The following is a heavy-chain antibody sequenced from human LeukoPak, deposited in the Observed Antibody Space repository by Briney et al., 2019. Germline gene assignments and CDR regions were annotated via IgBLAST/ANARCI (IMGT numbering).Heavy chain of an antibody. CDR1: GYTFTSHD. D-gene: IGHD2-15*01. CDR3: ARGAPGSYCSGGSCPYFDY. Sequence: GASVKVSCKASGYTFTSHDINWVRQATGQGLEWMGWMNPNSGNTGYAQKFQGRVTMTRNTSKSTAYMELSSLRLEDRAVYYCARGAPGSYCSGGSCPYFDYWGQGTLVTVSS. J-gene: IGHJ4*02. CDR2: MNPNSGNT. V-gene: IGHV1-8*01.